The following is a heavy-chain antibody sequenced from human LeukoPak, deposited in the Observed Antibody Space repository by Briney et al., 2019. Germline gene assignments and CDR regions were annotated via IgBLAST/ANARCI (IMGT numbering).Heavy chain of an antibody. D-gene: IGHD2-2*01. V-gene: IGHV4-39*01. Sequence: SETLSLTCTVSGGSISSSSYCWGWIRQPPGKGLEWIGSIYYSGSTYYNPSLKSRVTISVDTSKNQFSLKLSSVTAADTAVYYCASGVDCSSTSCYLNWFDPWGQGTLVTVSS. CDR3: ASGVDCSSTSCYLNWFDP. CDR2: IYYSGST. CDR1: GGSISSSSYC. J-gene: IGHJ5*02.